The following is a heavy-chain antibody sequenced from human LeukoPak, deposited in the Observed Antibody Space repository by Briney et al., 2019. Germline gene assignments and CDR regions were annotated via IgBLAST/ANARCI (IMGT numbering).Heavy chain of an antibody. CDR2: ISNDGGGT. Sequence: PGGSPRLSCTASGFIFNNFGLMWVRQAPGKGLEWVSAISNDGGGTTYADFVKGRFTISRDNSKNTLFLQMNSLRAEDTALYYCAEGSSGYFADLWGQGTLVTVSS. CDR3: AEGSSGYFADL. D-gene: IGHD3-22*01. J-gene: IGHJ5*02. CDR1: GFIFNNFG. V-gene: IGHV3-23*01.